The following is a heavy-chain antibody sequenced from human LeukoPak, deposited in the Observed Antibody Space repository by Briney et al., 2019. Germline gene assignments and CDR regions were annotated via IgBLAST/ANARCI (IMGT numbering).Heavy chain of an antibody. CDR1: GGSISSSSYY. Sequence: SETLSLTCTVSGGSISSSSYYWGWIRQPPGKGLEWIGSIYYSGSTYYNPSLKSRVTISVDTSKNQFSLKLSSVTAADTAVYYCATPPGDIAAAGGAWGQGTLVTVSS. V-gene: IGHV4-39*07. CDR2: IYYSGST. J-gene: IGHJ4*02. D-gene: IGHD6-13*01. CDR3: ATPPGDIAAAGGA.